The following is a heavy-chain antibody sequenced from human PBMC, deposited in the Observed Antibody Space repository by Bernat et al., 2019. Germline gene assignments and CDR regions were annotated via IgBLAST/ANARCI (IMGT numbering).Heavy chain of an antibody. Sequence: EVQLVESGGGLVQPGGSLRLSCAASGFTFSSYSMNWVRQAPGKGLEWVSYISSSSRTIYYADSVKGRFTISRDNAKNSLYLQMNSLRDEDTAVYYCARGRKDGYSYGNDYYYYGMDVWGQGTTVTVSS. J-gene: IGHJ6*02. CDR3: ARGRKDGYSYGNDYYYYGMDV. CDR2: ISSSSRTI. V-gene: IGHV3-48*02. D-gene: IGHD5-18*01. CDR1: GFTFSSYS.